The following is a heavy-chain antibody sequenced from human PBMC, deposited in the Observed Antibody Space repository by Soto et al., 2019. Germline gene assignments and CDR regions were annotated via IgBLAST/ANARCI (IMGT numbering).Heavy chain of an antibody. CDR1: GFTFSSYW. D-gene: IGHD4-17*01. CDR2: IKQDGSEK. V-gene: IGHV3-7*01. J-gene: IGHJ4*02. CDR3: AREPLGFAVTHPLDY. Sequence: EVQLVESGGGLVQPGGSLRLSCAASGFTFSSYWMSWVRQAPGKGLEWVANIKQDGSEKYYVDSVKGRFTISRDNAKYSLYLQMNSLRAEDTAVYYCAREPLGFAVTHPLDYWGQGTLVTVSS.